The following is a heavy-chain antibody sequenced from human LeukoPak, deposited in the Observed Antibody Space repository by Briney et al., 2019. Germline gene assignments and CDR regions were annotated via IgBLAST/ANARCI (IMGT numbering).Heavy chain of an antibody. CDR1: SDSITSYY. CDR2: LSSSGTT. J-gene: IGHJ4*02. V-gene: IGHV4-59*01. D-gene: IGHD6-19*01. Sequence: SETLSLTCTVSSDSITSYYWNWIRQPPGKGLEWIGYLSSSGTTNYNPSLKSRVTISIDTSKNQFSLRLSSVNAADTAVYYCARSDWYLNLDYRGQGTLVTVSS. CDR3: ARSDWYLNLDY.